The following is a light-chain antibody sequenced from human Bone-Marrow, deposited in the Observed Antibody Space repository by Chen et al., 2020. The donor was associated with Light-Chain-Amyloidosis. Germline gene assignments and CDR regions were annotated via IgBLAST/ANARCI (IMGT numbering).Light chain of an antibody. V-gene: IGLV2-14*01. CDR2: EVT. Sequence: QSALTQPASVSGSPGHSITISCTGTSSDVGGDNHVSWYQQHPDKAPKLMIYEVTNRPSWFPDRFSSTQSDNTAAMTISGLQTKDEADYFCSSYTITNTLVFGSGTRVTVL. CDR1: SSDVGGDNH. CDR3: SSYTITNTLV. J-gene: IGLJ1*01.